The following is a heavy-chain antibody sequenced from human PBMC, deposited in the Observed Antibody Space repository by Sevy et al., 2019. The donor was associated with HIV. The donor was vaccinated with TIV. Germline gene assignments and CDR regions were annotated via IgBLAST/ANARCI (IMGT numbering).Heavy chain of an antibody. CDR1: GYTFTGYY. CDR2: INPNSGGT. Sequence: GPVKVSCKASGYTFTGYYMHWVRQAPGQGLEWMGWINPNSGGTNYAQKFQGRVTMTRDTSISTAYMELSRLRSDDTAVYYCARDYGSGSYYNYYYGMDVWGQGTTVTVSS. V-gene: IGHV1-2*02. D-gene: IGHD3-10*01. J-gene: IGHJ6*02. CDR3: ARDYGSGSYYNYYYGMDV.